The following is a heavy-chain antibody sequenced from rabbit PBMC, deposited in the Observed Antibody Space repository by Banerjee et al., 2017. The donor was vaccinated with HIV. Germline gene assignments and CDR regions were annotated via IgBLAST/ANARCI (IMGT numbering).Heavy chain of an antibody. CDR3: VRVGIVVAGVFAFDP. D-gene: IGHD4-1*01. CDR2: IYVAKGGT. J-gene: IGHJ2*01. Sequence: QEQLVESGGDLVQPEGSLTLTCKASGLDFSSSYWLCWVRPAPGKGLEWIGFIYVAKGGTVYTNWVNGRFTISCHNAQNTLYLQLNSLTAADTATYFCVRVGIVVAGVFAFDPWGPGTLVTVS. CDR1: GLDFSSSYW. V-gene: IGHV1S45*01.